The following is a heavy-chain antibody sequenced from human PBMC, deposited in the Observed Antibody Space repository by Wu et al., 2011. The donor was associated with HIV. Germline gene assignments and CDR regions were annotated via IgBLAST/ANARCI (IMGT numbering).Heavy chain of an antibody. CDR2: MNPNSGNT. Sequence: QVQLVQSGAEVKKPGASVKVSCKASGYSFTRYDINWVRQATGQGLEWMGWMNPNSGNTGYAQKFQGRVTMTRNTSISTAYMELSSLRSEDTAVYYCARVPSWPAAIDYYYMDVWAKGTTVTVSS. CDR1: GYSFTRYD. CDR3: ARVPSWPAAIDYYYMDV. J-gene: IGHJ6*03. V-gene: IGHV1-8*01. D-gene: IGHD2-2*01.